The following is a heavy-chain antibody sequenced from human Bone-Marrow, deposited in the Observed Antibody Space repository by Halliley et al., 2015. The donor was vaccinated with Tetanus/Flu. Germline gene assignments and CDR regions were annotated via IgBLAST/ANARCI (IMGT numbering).Heavy chain of an antibody. J-gene: IGHJ6*02. CDR3: ARDAISPFRRGYHYNGMDV. D-gene: IGHD3-10*01. CDR1: GFTFSDHY. Sequence: SLRLSCAASGFTFSDHYMSWIRQTPGKGLEWFSFISSSGTTTYHADSVKGRFTISRDNSKNLLFLEMNSLRAEDTAVYYCARDAISPFRRGYHYNGMDVWGQGTTVIVSS. V-gene: IGHV3-11*01. CDR2: ISSSGTTT.